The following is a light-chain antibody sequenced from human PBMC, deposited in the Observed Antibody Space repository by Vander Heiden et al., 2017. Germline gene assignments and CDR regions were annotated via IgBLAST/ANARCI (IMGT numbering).Light chain of an antibody. Sequence: QSALTQPASVSGSPGQSITISCTGSSNNIGAYNYVCWYQHHPGKAPKLMLFDVSNRPSGISNRFSGSKSGNTASLTISGLQAEDEADYYCSSYTTNSTYVFGTGTKVTVL. V-gene: IGLV2-14*03. CDR2: DVS. CDR3: SSYTTNSTYV. CDR1: SNNIGAYNY. J-gene: IGLJ1*01.